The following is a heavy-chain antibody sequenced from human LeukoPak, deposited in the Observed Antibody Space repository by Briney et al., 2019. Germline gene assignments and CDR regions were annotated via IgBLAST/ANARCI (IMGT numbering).Heavy chain of an antibody. V-gene: IGHV3-33*01. D-gene: IGHD2-21*02. CDR3: ARDGVAYCGGDCYPHDY. J-gene: IGHJ4*02. Sequence: HGGSLRLSCEASGFTFCSSGMHWFRQAPAKGLEGVAVIWYDGSNKYYADSVRGRFTISRDNSKNTLYLQMNSLRAEDTAVYYCARDGVAYCGGDCYPHDYWGQGTLVTVSS. CDR2: IWYDGSNK. CDR1: GFTFCSSG.